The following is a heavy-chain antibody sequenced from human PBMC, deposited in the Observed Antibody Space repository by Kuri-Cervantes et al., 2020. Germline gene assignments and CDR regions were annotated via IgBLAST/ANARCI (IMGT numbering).Heavy chain of an antibody. V-gene: IGHV4-59*01. CDR1: GGSISTYY. J-gene: IGHJ4*02. Sequence: SETLSLTCTVSGGSISTYYWSWIRQPPGKGLEWTGYIHHSGGTNYNPSLKSRVTISLDTSKNQFSLNLISVTAADTAVYYCTRGLLGVVGAADYWGQGALVTVSS. CDR3: TRGLLGVVGAADY. CDR2: IHHSGGT. D-gene: IGHD1-26*01.